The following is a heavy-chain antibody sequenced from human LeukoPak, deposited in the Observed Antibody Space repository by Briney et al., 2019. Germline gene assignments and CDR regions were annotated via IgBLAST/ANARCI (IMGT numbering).Heavy chain of an antibody. CDR3: AKCRGSYSTEPFDY. V-gene: IGHV3-23*01. CDR1: GFTFSSYA. Sequence: GGSLRFSCAASGFTFSSYAMSWVRQAPGKGLEWVSAISGSGGSTYYADSVKGRFTISRDNSKNTLYLQMNSLRAEDTAVYYCAKCRGSYSTEPFDYWGQGTLVTVSS. J-gene: IGHJ4*02. D-gene: IGHD1-26*01. CDR2: ISGSGGST.